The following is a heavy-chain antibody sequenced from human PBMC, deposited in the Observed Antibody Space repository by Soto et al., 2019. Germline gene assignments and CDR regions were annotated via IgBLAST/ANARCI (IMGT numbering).Heavy chain of an antibody. V-gene: IGHV5-10-1*01. D-gene: IGHD3-3*01. CDR1: GYSFTSYW. J-gene: IGHJ6*02. CDR2: IDPSDSYT. Sequence: PGESLKISCKGSGYSFTSYWISWVRQMPGKGLEWMGRIDPSDSYTNYSPSFQGHVTISADKSISTAYLQWSSLKASDTAMYYCARHKPKGITMFGVVSAHPYYDMDVWGQGTPVTVSS. CDR3: ARHKPKGITMFGVVSAHPYYDMDV.